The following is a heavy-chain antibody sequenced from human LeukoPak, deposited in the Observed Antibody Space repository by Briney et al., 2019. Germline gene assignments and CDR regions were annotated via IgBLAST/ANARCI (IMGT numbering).Heavy chain of an antibody. J-gene: IGHJ4*02. Sequence: ASVKVSRKASGYTFTSYGISWVRQAPGQGLEWMGWISAYNGNTNYAQKLQGRVTMTTDTSTSTAYMELRSLRSDDTAVYYCARDRWGTSGSYPQWGYWGQGTLVTVSS. CDR3: ARDRWGTSGSYPQWGY. CDR2: ISAYNGNT. V-gene: IGHV1-18*01. D-gene: IGHD1-26*01. CDR1: GYTFTSYG.